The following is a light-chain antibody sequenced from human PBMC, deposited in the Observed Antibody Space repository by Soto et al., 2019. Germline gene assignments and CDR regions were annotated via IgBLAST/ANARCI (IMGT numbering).Light chain of an antibody. J-gene: IGLJ1*01. CDR1: GSDVGGFNF. CDR2: DVS. CDR3: SSYTGTTTLGYV. V-gene: IGLV2-14*03. Sequence: QSALTQPASVSGSPGQSITISCTGTGSDVGGFNFVSWYQQHPGKAPKLIIYDVSDRPSGVSNRFSGSKSGNTASLTISGLQNEDEAAYYCSSYTGTTTLGYVFGTGTKVTVL.